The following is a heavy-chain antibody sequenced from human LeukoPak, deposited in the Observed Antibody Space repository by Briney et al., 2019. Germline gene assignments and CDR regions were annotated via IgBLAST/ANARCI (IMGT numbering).Heavy chain of an antibody. Sequence: SVKVSCKASGGTFSNYAISWVRQAPGQGLEWMGRIIPILTIANYAQKFQGRVTITADKSTSTAYMELSSLRSEDTAVYYCASGSRVRYFGWPHPTGDYWGQGTLVTVSS. V-gene: IGHV1-69*04. D-gene: IGHD3-9*01. J-gene: IGHJ4*02. CDR2: IIPILTIA. CDR3: ASGSRVRYFGWPHPTGDY. CDR1: GGTFSNYA.